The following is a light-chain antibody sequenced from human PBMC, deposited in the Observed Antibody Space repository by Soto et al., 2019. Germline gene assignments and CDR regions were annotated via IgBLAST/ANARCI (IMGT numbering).Light chain of an antibody. J-gene: IGLJ1*01. V-gene: IGLV2-14*01. CDR3: VSITTTXTHV. Sequence: QSLLTQPASLSGSPVQSITISCTGTSSDICAYYYFSWFQQHPGKSPKLMISEVNNRPSGFSNRFSGSKSGNTAYLTISGLQVEDEAEYFCVSITTTXTHVFGKGTKVXV. CDR1: SSDICAYYY. CDR2: EVN.